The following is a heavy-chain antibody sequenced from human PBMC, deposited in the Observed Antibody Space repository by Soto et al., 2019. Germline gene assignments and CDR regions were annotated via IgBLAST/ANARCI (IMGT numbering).Heavy chain of an antibody. CDR1: GDSISSGDYD. J-gene: IGHJ4*02. Sequence: SETLSLTCTVSGDSISSGDYDWTWIRQAPGKGLEWIGYIYPSGNTDYNPSLKSRVTISVDTSKNHFSLKLSSVTAADTAVYYCAREGIVYYDTTGYYYFDYWGQGALVTVS. D-gene: IGHD3-22*01. CDR2: IYPSGNT. CDR3: AREGIVYYDTTGYYYFDY. V-gene: IGHV4-30-4*01.